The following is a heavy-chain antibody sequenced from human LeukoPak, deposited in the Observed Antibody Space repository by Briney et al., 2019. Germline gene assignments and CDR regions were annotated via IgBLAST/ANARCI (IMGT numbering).Heavy chain of an antibody. CDR2: VTSRGGT. CDR1: GFTFSSFG. J-gene: IGHJ4*01. CDR3: ATTRPYGTTWAGAFED. D-gene: IGHD6-19*01. Sequence: GGSLRLSCAASGFTFSSFGMNWVRQAPGKRLEWVSTVTSRGGTDYTDSVRGRFIISRDNSKNTLLLQMNSLRAEDTAVYYCATTRPYGTTWAGAFEDWGQGTPVTVSS. V-gene: IGHV3-23*01.